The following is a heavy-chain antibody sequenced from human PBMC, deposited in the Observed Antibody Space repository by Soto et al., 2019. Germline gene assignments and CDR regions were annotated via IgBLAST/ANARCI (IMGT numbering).Heavy chain of an antibody. D-gene: IGHD2-2*01. CDR3: ARSGGGYCSSTSFYYMDV. CDR1: GYTFTSYA. CDR2: INAGNGNT. J-gene: IGHJ6*03. Sequence: GASVKVSCKASGYTFTSYAMHWVRQAPGQRLEWMGWINAGNGNTKYSQKFQGRVTITRDTSASTAYMELSSLRSEDTAVYYCARSGGGYCSSTSFYYMDVWGKGTTITVS. V-gene: IGHV1-3*01.